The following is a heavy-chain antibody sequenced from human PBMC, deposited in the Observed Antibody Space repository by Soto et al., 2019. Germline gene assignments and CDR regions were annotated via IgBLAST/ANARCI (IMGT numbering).Heavy chain of an antibody. D-gene: IGHD1-7*01. V-gene: IGHV3-74*01. J-gene: IGHJ3*01. Sequence: EVQLGDSGGGLVQPGGSLRLSCAASEFTFRSYWMHWVRQSPGKGLVWVSRISGDGSSTNYADSVKGRFTISRDNAKNTVYLQIDSLRAEGTAVYYCARSLPGTYGAFDLWGQGTMVTVS. CDR2: ISGDGSST. CDR3: ARSLPGTYGAFDL. CDR1: EFTFRSYW.